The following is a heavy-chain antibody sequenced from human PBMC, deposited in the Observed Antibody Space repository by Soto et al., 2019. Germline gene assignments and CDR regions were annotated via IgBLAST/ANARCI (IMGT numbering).Heavy chain of an antibody. D-gene: IGHD4-17*01. J-gene: IGHJ1*01. Sequence: QVQLVQSGAEVKKPGASVNVSCKASGYTFTGYYMHWVRQAPGQGLEWMGWINPNSGGTNYAQKFQGWVTMTRDTSISTAYMELSRLRSDDTAVYYCARGGRYGDYVGEYFQHWGQGTLVTVSS. CDR2: INPNSGGT. CDR3: ARGGRYGDYVGEYFQH. CDR1: GYTFTGYY. V-gene: IGHV1-2*04.